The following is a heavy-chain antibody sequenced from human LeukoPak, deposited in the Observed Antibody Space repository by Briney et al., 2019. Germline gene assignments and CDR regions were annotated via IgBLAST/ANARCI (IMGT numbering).Heavy chain of an antibody. D-gene: IGHD6-13*01. V-gene: IGHV1-69*05. CDR3: ARGPKGIAALIYYYYYMDV. J-gene: IGHJ6*03. CDR2: IIPIFGTA. CDR1: GGTFSSYA. Sequence: GSSVKVSCKASGGTFSSYAISWVRQAPGQGLEWMGGIIPIFGTANYAQKFQGRVTITTDESTSTAYMELSSLRSEDTAVYYCARGPKGIAALIYYYYYMDVWGKGTTATVSS.